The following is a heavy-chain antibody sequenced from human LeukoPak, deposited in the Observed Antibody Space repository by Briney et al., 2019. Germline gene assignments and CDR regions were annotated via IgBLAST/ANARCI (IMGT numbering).Heavy chain of an antibody. CDR2: IYYSGST. J-gene: IGHJ4*02. Sequence: PSETLSLTCTVSGGSISSSSYYWGWIRQPPGKGLEWIGSIYYSGSTYYNPSLKSRVTISVDTFKNQFSLKLSSVTAADTAVYYCARLRRNSWYSDYWGQGTLVTVSS. CDR1: GGSISSSSYY. D-gene: IGHD6-13*01. V-gene: IGHV4-39*01. CDR3: ARLRRNSWYSDY.